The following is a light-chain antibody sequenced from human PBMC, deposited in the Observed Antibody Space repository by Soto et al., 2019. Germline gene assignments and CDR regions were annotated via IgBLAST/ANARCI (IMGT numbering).Light chain of an antibody. J-gene: IGLJ3*02. Sequence: QSVLTQPASVSGAPGQSITISCTGTSGDIGIHNHVSWHQQHPGKAPKLLIYEVRSRPSGISPRFSGSKSGNTASLTISGLQAEDEADYYCTSYTQRSTWVFGGGTQLTVL. V-gene: IGLV2-14*03. CDR2: EVR. CDR3: TSYTQRSTWV. CDR1: SGDIGIHNH.